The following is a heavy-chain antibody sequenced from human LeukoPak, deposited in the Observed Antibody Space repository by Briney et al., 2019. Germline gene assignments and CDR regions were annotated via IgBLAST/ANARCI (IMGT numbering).Heavy chain of an antibody. CDR2: ISDTGRLS. D-gene: IGHD1-26*01. J-gene: IGHJ4*02. CDR1: GFTFSSSA. Sequence: GGSLRLSCAASGFTFSSSAMSWVRQAPGKGLEWVAAISDTGRLSYCADSVNGRFTISRDNSKNTLSLQMNSLRAADTAVYYCARDKIVGPTTLDYWGQGTLVTVSS. CDR3: ARDKIVGPTTLDY. V-gene: IGHV3-23*01.